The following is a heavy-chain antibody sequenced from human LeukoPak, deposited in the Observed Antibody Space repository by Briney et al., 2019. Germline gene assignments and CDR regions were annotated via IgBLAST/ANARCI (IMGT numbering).Heavy chain of an antibody. CDR2: ISYDGSNK. CDR3: ARDVPHIVVVTSHWFDP. CDR1: GFTFSSYA. V-gene: IGHV3-30-3*01. J-gene: IGHJ5*02. D-gene: IGHD2-21*02. Sequence: GRSLRPSCAASGFTFSSYAMHWVRQAPGKGLEWVAVISYDGSNKYYADSVKGRFTISRDNSKNTLYLQMNSLRAEDTAVYYCARDVPHIVVVTSHWFDPWGQGTLVTVSS.